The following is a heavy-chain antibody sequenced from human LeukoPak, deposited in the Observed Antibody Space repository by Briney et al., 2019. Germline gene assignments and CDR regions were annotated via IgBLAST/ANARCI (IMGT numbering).Heavy chain of an antibody. D-gene: IGHD3-22*01. CDR1: GGSIRSGSYF. CDR2: IYTSGST. V-gene: IGHV4-61*02. J-gene: IGHJ4*02. CDR3: ARGKRYYYDSSGYYLAPHFDY. Sequence: SETLSLTCTVSGGSIRSGSYFWSWIRQPAGKGLERIGRIYTSGSTNYNPSLKSRVTISVDTSKNQFSLKLSSVTAADTAVYYCARGKRYYYDSSGYYLAPHFDYRGQGTLVTVSS.